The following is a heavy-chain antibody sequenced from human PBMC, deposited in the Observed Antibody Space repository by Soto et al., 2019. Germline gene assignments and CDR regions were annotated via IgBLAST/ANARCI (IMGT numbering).Heavy chain of an antibody. J-gene: IGHJ4*02. CDR1: GASITSLYYY. CDR3: ARRGWGSSSFFDY. Sequence: PSETLSLTCTVSGASITSLYYYWGWIRQPPGKGLEWIGSSYHSGSTYYAPSLMSRVAMSVDTSKNQFSLKLRSVTAADTAVYYCARRGWGSSSFFDYWGQGTLVTVSS. D-gene: IGHD6-6*01. CDR2: SYHSGST. V-gene: IGHV4-39*01.